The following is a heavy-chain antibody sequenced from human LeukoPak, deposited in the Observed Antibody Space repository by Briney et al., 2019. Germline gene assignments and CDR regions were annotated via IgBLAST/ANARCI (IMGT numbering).Heavy chain of an antibody. CDR1: GGSISSGSSY. Sequence: SQTLSLTCTVSGGSISSGSSYWSWIRQPAGKGLEWIGRIYTSGSTNYNPSLKSRVTISVDTSKNQFSLKLSSVTAADTAAYYCAREVVPAAMTYYYYYYMDVWGKGTTVTVSS. V-gene: IGHV4-61*02. J-gene: IGHJ6*03. CDR3: AREVVPAAMTYYYYYYMDV. D-gene: IGHD2-2*01. CDR2: IYTSGST.